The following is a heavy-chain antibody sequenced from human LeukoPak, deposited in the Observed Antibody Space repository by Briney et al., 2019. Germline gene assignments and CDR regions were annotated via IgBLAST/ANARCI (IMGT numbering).Heavy chain of an antibody. Sequence: GGSLRLSCAASGFTFSIYWMSWVRQAPGKGLGWVANINQGGSETYYVDSMMGRFTISRDNTKNSLFLEMNSLRADDPAVYYCAKAAGTGSVDSWGQGILVTVSS. J-gene: IGHJ4*02. D-gene: IGHD3-10*01. CDR2: INQGGSET. CDR3: AKAAGTGSVDS. V-gene: IGHV3-7*01. CDR1: GFTFSIYW.